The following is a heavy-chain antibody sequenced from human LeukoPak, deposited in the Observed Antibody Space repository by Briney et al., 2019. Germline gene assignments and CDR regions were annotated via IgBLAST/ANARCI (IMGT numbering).Heavy chain of an antibody. CDR2: ISYTGGET. V-gene: IGHV4-59*08. Sequence: SETLSLPCTVSGGSINSYYWSWIRQPPGKGLEWIGYISYTGGETNYNPSLKSRLTISVDTSKNQFSLMLTSVTAADTAVYYCARQPGGTAAFDIWAQGTMVTVSS. J-gene: IGHJ3*02. CDR1: GGSINSYY. D-gene: IGHD1-14*01. CDR3: ARQPGGTAAFDI.